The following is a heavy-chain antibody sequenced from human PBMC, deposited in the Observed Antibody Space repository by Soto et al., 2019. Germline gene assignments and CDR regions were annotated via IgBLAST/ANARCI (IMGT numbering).Heavy chain of an antibody. CDR2: INTDGRIT. CDR3: RGEAGYCSRTSFYWRAFDR. CDR1: GFTFSSYW. D-gene: IGHD2-2*01. J-gene: IGHJ3*02. V-gene: IGHV3-74*01. Sequence: EVQLVESGGDVVQPGGSLRLSCAASGFTFSSYWMHWVRRVPGKGLVWVAHINTDGRITGYAGSVTGRFTISRNNANNPLYRQMNGLRAEDYSVYHGRGEAGYCSRTSFYWRAFDRWGQGTMVTVSS.